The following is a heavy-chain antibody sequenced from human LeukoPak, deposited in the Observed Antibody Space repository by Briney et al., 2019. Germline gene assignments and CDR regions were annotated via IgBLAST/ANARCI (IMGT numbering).Heavy chain of an antibody. Sequence: GGSLRLSCAASGFTVSSNYMSWVRQAPGKGLEWVSVIYSGGSTYYADSVKGRFTISRDNSKNTLYLQMNSLRAEDTAVYYCARGSEATETFDYWGQGTLVTVSS. V-gene: IGHV3-66*01. J-gene: IGHJ4*02. D-gene: IGHD5-12*01. CDR3: ARGSEATETFDY. CDR1: GFTVSSNY. CDR2: IYSGGST.